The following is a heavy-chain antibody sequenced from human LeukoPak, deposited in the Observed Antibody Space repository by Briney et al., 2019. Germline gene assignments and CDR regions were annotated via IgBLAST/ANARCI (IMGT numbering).Heavy chain of an antibody. J-gene: IGHJ5*02. D-gene: IGHD3-3*01. CDR2: IFHSGST. Sequence: SETLSLTCTVSGVSISSSNDSWGWVRQPPGKGLEWIVSIFHSGSTNYNPSLKSRVTMSTDTSENQLSLKVNSVTAADTAVYYCARHPGKMTIFGVVIYSWFDPWGQGTLVAVSS. V-gene: IGHV4-39*01. CDR1: GVSISSSNDS. CDR3: ARHPGKMTIFGVVIYSWFDP.